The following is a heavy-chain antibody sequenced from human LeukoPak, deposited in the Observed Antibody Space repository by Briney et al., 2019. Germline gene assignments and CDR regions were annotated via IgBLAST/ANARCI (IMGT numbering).Heavy chain of an antibody. V-gene: IGHV3-64*04. D-gene: IGHD6-13*01. Sequence: GGSLRLSCAASGFTFSNYAMNWVRQAPGKGLEYVSAISSNGGSTYYADSVKGRFTISRDSAKNSLYLQMNSLRAEDTAVYYCARGPYSSNWYVDYWGQGTLVTVAS. J-gene: IGHJ4*02. CDR3: ARGPYSSNWYVDY. CDR1: GFTFSNYA. CDR2: ISSNGGST.